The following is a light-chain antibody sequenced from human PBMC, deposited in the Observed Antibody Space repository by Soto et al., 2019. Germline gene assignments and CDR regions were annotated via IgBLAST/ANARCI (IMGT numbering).Light chain of an antibody. V-gene: IGKV1-5*03. CDR3: QQYNNYFWA. CDR2: KAS. J-gene: IGKJ1*01. CDR1: QTINTW. Sequence: DIQMTQSPSTVSASVGDRVTITCRASQTINTWLAWYQQKPGKAPKLLILKASSLESGVPSRFSGSGSGTEITLTISSLQPDDLATYYGQQYNNYFWAFGQGARVEIK.